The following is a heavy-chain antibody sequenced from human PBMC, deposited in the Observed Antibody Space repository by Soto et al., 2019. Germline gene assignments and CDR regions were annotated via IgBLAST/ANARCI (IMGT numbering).Heavy chain of an antibody. D-gene: IGHD6-6*01. V-gene: IGHV1-69*12. CDR3: ARDKLRPTYQLSSSSFYYYYGMDV. Sequence: QVQLVQSGAEVKKPGSSVKVSCKASGGTFSSYAISWVRQAPGQGLEWMGGIIPIFGTANYAQKFQGRVTITADESTSTAYMELSSLRSEDTAVYYCARDKLRPTYQLSSSSFYYYYGMDVWGQGTTVTVSS. J-gene: IGHJ6*02. CDR1: GGTFSSYA. CDR2: IIPIFGTA.